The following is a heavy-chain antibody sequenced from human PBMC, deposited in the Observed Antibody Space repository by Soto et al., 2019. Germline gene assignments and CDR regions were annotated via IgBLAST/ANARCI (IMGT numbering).Heavy chain of an antibody. Sequence: ASVTVSCKASVYTITSYYMHWLRQAHGQGLEWMGIINPSGGSTSYAQKFQGRVTMTRDTSTSTVYMELSSLRSEDTAVYYCASGIAVSGFRAFDIWGQGTMVTVSS. J-gene: IGHJ3*02. CDR1: VYTITSYY. D-gene: IGHD6-19*01. CDR2: INPSGGST. CDR3: ASGIAVSGFRAFDI. V-gene: IGHV1-46*03.